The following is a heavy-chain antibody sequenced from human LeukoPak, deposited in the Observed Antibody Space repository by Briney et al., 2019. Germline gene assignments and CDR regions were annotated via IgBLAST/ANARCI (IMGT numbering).Heavy chain of an antibody. CDR1: GYSISSGYY. CDR2: IYHSGST. V-gene: IGHV4-38-2*01. J-gene: IGHJ5*02. CDR3: ARASRGIVVVPAQFDP. D-gene: IGHD2-2*01. Sequence: KPSETLSLTCAVSGYSISSGYYWGWIRQPPGKGLEWTGSIYHSGSTYYNPSLKSRVTISVDTSKNQFSLKLSSVTAADTAVYYCARASRGIVVVPAQFDPWGQGTLVTVSS.